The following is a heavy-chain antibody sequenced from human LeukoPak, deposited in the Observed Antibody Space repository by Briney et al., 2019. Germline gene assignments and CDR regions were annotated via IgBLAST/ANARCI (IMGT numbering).Heavy chain of an antibody. J-gene: IGHJ5*01. CDR1: GGTLS. V-gene: IGHV1-69*13. D-gene: IGHD6-13*01. CDR2: INPIFGIA. CDR3: ARKTSSWNNWFDS. Sequence: SVKVSCKASGGTLSISWVRQAPGQGLEWMGGINPIFGIANYAQKFQGRVTITANEPTSTAYMELSSLRSEDTAVYYCARKTSSWNNWFDSWGQGTLVTVSS.